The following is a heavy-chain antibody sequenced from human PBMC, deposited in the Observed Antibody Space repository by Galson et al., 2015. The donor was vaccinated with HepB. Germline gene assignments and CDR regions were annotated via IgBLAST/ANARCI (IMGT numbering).Heavy chain of an antibody. J-gene: IGHJ4*02. CDR3: ATCGGKCYSPDY. CDR2: IIPIFRSA. D-gene: IGHD2-21*01. CDR1: GGTFRDYG. V-gene: IGHV1-69*13. Sequence: SVKVSCKASGGTFRDYGISWVRQAPGQGLEWMGGIIPIFRSAKYAQRFQGRVTITVDASGTTAYLELRSLRSEDTAIYYCATCGGKCYSPDYWGQGTQVTVSS.